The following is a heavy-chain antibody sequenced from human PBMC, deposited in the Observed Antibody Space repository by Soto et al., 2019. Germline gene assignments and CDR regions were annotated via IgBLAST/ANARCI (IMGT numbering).Heavy chain of an antibody. CDR1: GCDITSYS. V-gene: IGHV5-51*01. D-gene: IGHD3-22*01. Sequence: EDSRNNFGKASGCDITSYSIGAVRQMPGKCLEWMWIFYPGDSDTRYSPSFQGQVTISADKSISTAYLQWSSLKASDTAMYYCARQLYFYYSSGYYTKYYYYYGMDVWGQGTTVSDS. J-gene: IGHJ6*02. CDR3: ARQLYFYYSSGYYTKYYYYYGMDV. CDR2: FYPGDSDT.